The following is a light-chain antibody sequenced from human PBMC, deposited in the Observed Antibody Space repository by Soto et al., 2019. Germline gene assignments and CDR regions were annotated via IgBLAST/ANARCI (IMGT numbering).Light chain of an antibody. CDR1: SSDIGIYNL. CDR2: EGT. V-gene: IGLV2-23*01. Sequence: QSALTQPASVSGSPGQSITISCTGTSSDIGIYNLVSWYQQHPGKAPKLMIYEGTKGPSGVSNRFSGSKSGNTASLTISGLQAEEEADYYCCSYAGSGTYVFGGGTKVTVL. CDR3: CSYAGSGTYV. J-gene: IGLJ1*01.